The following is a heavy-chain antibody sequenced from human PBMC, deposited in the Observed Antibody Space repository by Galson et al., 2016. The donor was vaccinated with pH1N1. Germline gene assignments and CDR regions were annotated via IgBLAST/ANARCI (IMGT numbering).Heavy chain of an antibody. V-gene: IGHV3-23*01. CDR3: AKDLGDNIWGSYRPGD. CDR1: GFAFSNYA. Sequence: SLRLSCAASGFAFSNYAMSWVRQAPGKGLGWVSATSGSGGTTYFADSVRGWFTVSRDHSKNMLYLQMSSLRAEDTGVYYCAKDLGDNIWGSYRPGDWGLGTLVTVSS. J-gene: IGHJ4*02. D-gene: IGHD3-16*02. CDR2: TSGSGGTT.